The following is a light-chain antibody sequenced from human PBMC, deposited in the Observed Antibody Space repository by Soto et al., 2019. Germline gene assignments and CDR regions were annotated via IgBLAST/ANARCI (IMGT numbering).Light chain of an antibody. CDR3: LHDYSYPYT. J-gene: IGKJ2*01. Sequence: TPSPSSLSASVGDRVTITCRASQGIRNDLGWYQQKSGKAPKLLIYGASSLQSGVPSRFSGSGSGTDFTLTISSLQPEDFATYYCLHDYSYPYTFGQGTKVDIK. CDR2: GAS. CDR1: QGIRND. V-gene: IGKV1-6*01.